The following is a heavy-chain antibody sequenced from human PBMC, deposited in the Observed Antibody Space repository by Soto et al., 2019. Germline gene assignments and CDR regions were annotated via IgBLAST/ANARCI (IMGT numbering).Heavy chain of an antibody. D-gene: IGHD6-13*01. CDR2: IYHNGRT. Sequence: QVQLQESGPGLVKPSQTLSLTCTVSGASMNSGAYYWSWVRQPPGKGLEWIGYIYHNGRTYNNPSLMSRVTISLDTSKNQLSLKLNSVSAADTAVYYWARVSATGTRWFDPWGQGPLVTVSS. J-gene: IGHJ5*02. CDR3: ARVSATGTRWFDP. CDR1: GASMNSGAYY. V-gene: IGHV4-31*03.